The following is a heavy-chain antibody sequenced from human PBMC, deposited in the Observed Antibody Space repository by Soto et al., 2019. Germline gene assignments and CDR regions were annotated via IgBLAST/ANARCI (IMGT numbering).Heavy chain of an antibody. J-gene: IGHJ4*02. CDR2: INSGGSTI. V-gene: IGHV3-48*03. Sequence: GGSLKLSCAASGVIFSSCEMNWVRQAPGKGLEWISSINSGGSTIYYADSVKGRFTISRDNAKNLLYLQMNSLRTEDTAVYYCARDSGLRSYYTRAEPYVDYWGQGMPVTVSA. D-gene: IGHD3-10*01. CDR3: ARDSGLRSYYTRAEPYVDY. CDR1: GVIFSSCE.